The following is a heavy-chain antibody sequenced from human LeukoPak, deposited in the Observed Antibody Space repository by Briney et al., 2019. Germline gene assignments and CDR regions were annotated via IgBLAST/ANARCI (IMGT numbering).Heavy chain of an antibody. J-gene: IGHJ4*02. CDR3: ARGGTSVDGYDPIFDY. CDR1: GGSISSYY. V-gene: IGHV4-59*01. CDR2: IYYSGST. Sequence: SETPSLTCTVSGGSISSYYWSWIRQPPGKGLEWIGYIYYSGSTNYNPSLKSRVTISVDTSKNQFSLKLSSVTAADTAVYYCARGGTSVDGYDPIFDYGGAGNPGTVSS. D-gene: IGHD5-12*01.